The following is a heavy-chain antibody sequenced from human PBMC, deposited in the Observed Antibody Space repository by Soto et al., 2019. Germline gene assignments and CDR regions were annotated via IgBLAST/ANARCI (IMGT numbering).Heavy chain of an antibody. CDR3: TTDSDYYDSIRPLDD. Sequence: EVQLVESGGGLVKPGGSLRLSCAASGFTFSNAWMNWVRQAPGKGLEWVGRIKSKTDGGTTDYAAPVKGRFTISRDDSKNTLYLQMNSLKTEDTAVYYCTTDSDYYDSIRPLDDFGQGTLVTVSS. CDR1: GFTFSNAW. CDR2: IKSKTDGGTT. D-gene: IGHD3-22*01. V-gene: IGHV3-15*07. J-gene: IGHJ4*02.